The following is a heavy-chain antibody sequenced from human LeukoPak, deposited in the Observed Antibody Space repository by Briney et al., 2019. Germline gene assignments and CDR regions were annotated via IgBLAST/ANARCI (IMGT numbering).Heavy chain of an antibody. CDR3: ASTELGIFDY. CDR2: ISYDGSNK. CDR1: GFTFSSYA. V-gene: IGHV3-30*04. Sequence: PGGSLRLSCAASGFTFSSYAMHWVRQAPGKGPEWVAVISYDGSNKYYADSVEGRFTISRDNSKNTLYLQTNSLRAEDTAVYYCASTELGIFDYWGQGTLVTVSS. D-gene: IGHD7-27*01. J-gene: IGHJ4*02.